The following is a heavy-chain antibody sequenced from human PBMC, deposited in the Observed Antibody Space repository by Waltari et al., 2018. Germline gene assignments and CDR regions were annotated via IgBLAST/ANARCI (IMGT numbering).Heavy chain of an antibody. Sequence: QVQLQESGPGLVKPSQTLSLTCTVSGGSISSGSYYWSWIRQPAGKGLVWSGRIYTSGSTTSTPPLKCRSTISVDTSKNQFSLKLSSVTTADTAVYYCARLYYYGSGSPVYFDYWGQGTLVTVSS. V-gene: IGHV4-61*02. CDR3: ARLYYYGSGSPVYFDY. CDR2: IYTSGST. D-gene: IGHD3-10*01. CDR1: GGSISSGSYY. J-gene: IGHJ4*02.